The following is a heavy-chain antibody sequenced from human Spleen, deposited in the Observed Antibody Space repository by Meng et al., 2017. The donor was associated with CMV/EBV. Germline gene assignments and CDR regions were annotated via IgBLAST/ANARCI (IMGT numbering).Heavy chain of an antibody. Sequence: CKASGYKFTTYHLSWVRQAPGQGREGMGWVSAYNGATNYVQKFQGRVTMTADTSTSTAYMELRSLTSDDTAVYYCARRPGYDHHDYWGQGTLVTVSS. CDR2: VSAYNGAT. D-gene: IGHD2-15*01. V-gene: IGHV1-18*04. J-gene: IGHJ4*02. CDR1: GYKFTTYH. CDR3: ARRPGYDHHDY.